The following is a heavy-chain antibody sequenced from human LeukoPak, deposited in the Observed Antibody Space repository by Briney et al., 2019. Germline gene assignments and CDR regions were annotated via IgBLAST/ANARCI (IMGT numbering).Heavy chain of an antibody. CDR1: EFTFSSYW. CDR2: IKEDGSEK. CDR3: TRDLSPSYILRYFDALDI. J-gene: IGHJ3*02. D-gene: IGHD3-9*01. Sequence: GSLRLSCAASEFTFSSYWMSWVRQAPGKGLEWVANIKEDGSEKNYVDSVKGRFTISRDNAKNSLYLQMNSLRGEDTAVYYCTRDLSPSYILRYFDALDIWGQGTMVTVSS. V-gene: IGHV3-7*01.